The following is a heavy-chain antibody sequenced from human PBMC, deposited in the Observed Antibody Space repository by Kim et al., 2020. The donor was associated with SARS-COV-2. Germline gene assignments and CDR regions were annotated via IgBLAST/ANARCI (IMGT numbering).Heavy chain of an antibody. J-gene: IGHJ3*02. V-gene: IGHV4-61*02. D-gene: IGHD2-2*03. CDR1: GGSISSGSYY. CDR3: ARFGYCSSTSCYRGDAFDI. CDR2: IYTSGST. Sequence: SETLSLTCTVSGGSISSGSYYWSWIRQPAGKGLEWIGRIYTSGSTNYNPSLKSRVTISVDTSKNQFSLKLSSVTAADTAVYYCARFGYCSSTSCYRGDAFDIWGRGTMVTVSS.